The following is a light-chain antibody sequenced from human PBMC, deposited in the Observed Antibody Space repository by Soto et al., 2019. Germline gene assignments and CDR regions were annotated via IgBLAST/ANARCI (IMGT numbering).Light chain of an antibody. CDR1: SSDVGGYNY. V-gene: IGLV2-14*01. Sequence: QSALTQPASVSGSPGQSITIACTGSSSDVGGYNYVSWFQQHPGKAPKLMIYEVSNRPSGVSNRFSGSKSGNTASLTISGLQAEDEADYYCNSYTSTSTWVFGVGTKLIVL. CDR3: NSYTSTSTWV. J-gene: IGLJ3*02. CDR2: EVS.